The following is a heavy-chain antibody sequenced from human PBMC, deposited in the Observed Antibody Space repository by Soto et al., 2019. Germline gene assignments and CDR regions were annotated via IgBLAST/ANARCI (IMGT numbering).Heavy chain of an antibody. CDR2: VDPEESET. V-gene: IGHV1-24*01. D-gene: IGHD3-10*01. CDR1: GYTLTELS. Sequence: GASVKVPCKFSGYTLTELSIHCVRQAPGKGLEWLGLVDPEESETIYAEKFQGRVTITADTSTDTAYMELRSLRSEDTGVYYCAYGSGSYLHYFEYWGQGTVVTVSA. J-gene: IGHJ4*02. CDR3: AYGSGSYLHYFEY.